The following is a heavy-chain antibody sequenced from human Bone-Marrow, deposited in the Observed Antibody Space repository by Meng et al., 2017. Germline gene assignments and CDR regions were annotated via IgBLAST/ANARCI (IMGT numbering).Heavy chain of an antibody. Sequence: ESLKISCTVSGYSISSGYYWGWIRQPPGKGLEWIGSIYHSGSTYYNPSLKSRVTISVDTSKNQFSLKLSSVTAADTAVYYCARDVSSGGLFSFHYYGMDVWGQGTTVTVSS. D-gene: IGHD3-10*01. CDR2: IYHSGST. V-gene: IGHV4-38-2*02. CDR3: ARDVSSGGLFSFHYYGMDV. CDR1: GYSISSGYY. J-gene: IGHJ6*02.